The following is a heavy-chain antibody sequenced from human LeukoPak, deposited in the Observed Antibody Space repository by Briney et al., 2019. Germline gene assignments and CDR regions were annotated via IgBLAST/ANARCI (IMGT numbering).Heavy chain of an antibody. D-gene: IGHD3-22*01. Sequence: SETLSLTRAVSGGSISSGGYSWNWIRQPPGRGLEWTGYIYHSGSTYYNPSLKSRVTISVDRSKNQFSLKLSSVTAADTAVYYCARAYYYDSSGYQTFDHWGQGTLVTVSS. J-gene: IGHJ4*02. CDR2: IYHSGST. V-gene: IGHV4-30-2*01. CDR1: GGSISSGGYS. CDR3: ARAYYYDSSGYQTFDH.